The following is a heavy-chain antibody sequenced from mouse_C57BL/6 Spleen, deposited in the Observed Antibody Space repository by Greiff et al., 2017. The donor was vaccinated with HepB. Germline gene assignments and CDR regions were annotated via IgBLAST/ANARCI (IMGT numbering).Heavy chain of an antibody. CDR3: TRYYYGSSYVGFAY. CDR2: IDPETGGT. Sequence: VKLVESGAELVRPGASVTLSCKASGYTFTDYEMHWVKQTPVHGLEWIGAIDPETGGTAYNQKFKGKAILTADKSSSTAYMELRSLTSEDSAVYYCTRYYYGSSYVGFAYWGQGTLVTVSA. CDR1: GYTFTDYE. J-gene: IGHJ3*01. V-gene: IGHV1-15*01. D-gene: IGHD1-1*01.